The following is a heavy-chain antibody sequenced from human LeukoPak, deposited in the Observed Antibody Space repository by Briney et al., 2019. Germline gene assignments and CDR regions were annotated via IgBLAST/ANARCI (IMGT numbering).Heavy chain of an antibody. D-gene: IGHD6-19*01. Sequence: PGGSLRLSCAASGFTFSSYSMNWVRQAPGKGLEWVSSISSSSSYIYYADSVKGRFTISRDNAKNSLYLQMNSLRAEDTAVYYCARGGVIAVAAASDYWGQGTLVTVSS. J-gene: IGHJ4*02. CDR3: ARGGVIAVAAASDY. V-gene: IGHV3-21*01. CDR1: GFTFSSYS. CDR2: ISSSSSYI.